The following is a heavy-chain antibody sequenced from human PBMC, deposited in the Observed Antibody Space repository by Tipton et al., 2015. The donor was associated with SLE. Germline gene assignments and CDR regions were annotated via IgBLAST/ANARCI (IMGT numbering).Heavy chain of an antibody. CDR2: IYISGRT. J-gene: IGHJ4*02. Sequence: TLSLTCVVSGYSISSGYYWSWIRQPAGKGLEWIGYIYISGRTNYNPSLNSRVTISLDTSKNQFSLNLSSVTAADTAVYYCARDRFDSSGYTLFDSWGQGTLVTVSS. CDR1: GYSISSGYY. V-gene: IGHV4-61*09. D-gene: IGHD3-22*01. CDR3: ARDRFDSSGYTLFDS.